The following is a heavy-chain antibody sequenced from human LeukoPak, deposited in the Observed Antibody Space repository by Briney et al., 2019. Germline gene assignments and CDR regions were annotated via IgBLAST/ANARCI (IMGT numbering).Heavy chain of an antibody. J-gene: IGHJ4*02. Sequence: ASVKVSCRASGYTFTNFGISWVRQAPGQGLEWMGWISAYNGNPTYAQKLQGRVTVTTDTSTSTAYMELRSLTSDDTAVYFCARAGQGYYYDTSAYYCDYWGQGTLVTVSS. D-gene: IGHD3-22*01. V-gene: IGHV1-18*01. CDR1: GYTFTNFG. CDR3: ARAGQGYYYDTSAYYCDY. CDR2: ISAYNGNP.